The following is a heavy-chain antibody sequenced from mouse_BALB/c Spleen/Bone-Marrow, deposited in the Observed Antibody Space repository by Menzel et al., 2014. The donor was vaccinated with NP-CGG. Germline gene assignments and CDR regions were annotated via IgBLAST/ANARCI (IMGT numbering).Heavy chain of an antibody. CDR1: GFTFSNYG. J-gene: IGHJ2*01. CDR3: ARRGTGTGSYSFDY. Sequence: EVMLVESGGDLVKPGGSLKLSCAASGFTFSNYGMSWVRQTPDKRLEWVATISSVGSYTYYPDSVKGRFTISRDNAKNTLFLQKSSLKSEDAAMYYCARRGTGTGSYSFDYWGQGTTLTVSS. CDR2: ISSVGSYT. V-gene: IGHV5-6*02. D-gene: IGHD4-1*01.